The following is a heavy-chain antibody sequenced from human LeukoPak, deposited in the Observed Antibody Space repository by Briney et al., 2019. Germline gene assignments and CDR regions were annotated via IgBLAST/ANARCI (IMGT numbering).Heavy chain of an antibody. V-gene: IGHV3-23*01. CDR3: AKDQSYGFDY. CDR1: GFAFSTYA. CDR2: LSGSGGST. J-gene: IGHJ4*02. Sequence: PGGSLRLSCAASGFAFSTYAMSWVRPAPGKGLEWVSALSGSGGSTYYADSVKGRFTISRDNSKNTLYLQMNSLRAEDTAVYYCAKDQSYGFDYWGQGTLVTVSS. D-gene: IGHD5-18*01.